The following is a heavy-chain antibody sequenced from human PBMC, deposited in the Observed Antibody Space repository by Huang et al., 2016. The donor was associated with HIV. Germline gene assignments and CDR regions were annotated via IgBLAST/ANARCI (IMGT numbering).Heavy chain of an antibody. J-gene: IGHJ6*02. CDR3: ARHGRVAGHYYNNMDV. Sequence: LQLQESGPGLVKSSETLSLICTVSGGSISSSSYYWGWLRQPPGKGPEWSGSIYYSGNTYYNPPLKSRVTISVDTSKNQFSLKVNSVTAADTAVYYCARHGRVAGHYYNNMDVWGRGTTVTVSS. V-gene: IGHV4-39*01. CDR2: IYYSGNT. CDR1: GGSISSSSYY. D-gene: IGHD6-19*01.